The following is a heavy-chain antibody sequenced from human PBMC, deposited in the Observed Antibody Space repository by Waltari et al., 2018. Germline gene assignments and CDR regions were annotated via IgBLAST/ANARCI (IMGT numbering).Heavy chain of an antibody. J-gene: IGHJ5*02. Sequence: QLQLQESGPGLVKPSETLSLTCTVSGGSISSSSYYWGWIRQPPGKGLEWIGSIYYSGSTDYNPSLKSRVTISVDTSKNQFSLKLSSVTAADTAVYYCARSAYCGGDCPNWFDPWGQGTLVTVSS. D-gene: IGHD2-21*01. V-gene: IGHV4-39*07. CDR2: IYYSGST. CDR1: GGSISSSSYY. CDR3: ARSAYCGGDCPNWFDP.